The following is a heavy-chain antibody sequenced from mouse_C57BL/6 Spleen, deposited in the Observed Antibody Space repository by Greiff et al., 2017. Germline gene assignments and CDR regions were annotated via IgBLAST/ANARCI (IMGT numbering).Heavy chain of an antibody. CDR2: IDPSDSYT. J-gene: IGHJ3*01. Sequence: QVQLQQPGAELVMPGASVKLSCKASGYTFTSYWMHWVKQRPGQGLEWIGEIDPSDSYTNYNQKFKGKSTLTVDKSSSTAYMRRSSLTFEDSAVYYCARGGSPFAYWGQGTLVTVSA. CDR1: GYTFTSYW. V-gene: IGHV1-69*01. CDR3: ARGGSPFAY.